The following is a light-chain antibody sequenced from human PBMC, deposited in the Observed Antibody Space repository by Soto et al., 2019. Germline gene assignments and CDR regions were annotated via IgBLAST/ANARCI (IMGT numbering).Light chain of an antibody. CDR3: LLFCESRQCR. CDR2: GAF. Sequence: EIVMTQSPATLSVSPGERATLSCRASQSVGSNLAWYQQKPGQAPRLLIYGAFSRATGIPARFSGSGTETELTLTVKEFYSEDFAVQSRLLFCESRQCRLAQGTRLDIK. J-gene: IGKJ2*04. V-gene: IGKV3-15*01. CDR1: QSVGSN.